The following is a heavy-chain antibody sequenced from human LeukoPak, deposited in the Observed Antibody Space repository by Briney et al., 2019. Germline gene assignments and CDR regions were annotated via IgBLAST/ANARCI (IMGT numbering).Heavy chain of an antibody. V-gene: IGHV4-59*01. CDR1: GGSISSYY. J-gene: IGHJ4*02. CDR3: ARSTRGAPYGSGSYYVFDY. CDR2: IYYSGST. Sequence: PSETLSLTCTVSGGSISSYYWSWIRQPPGKGLEWIGYIYYSGSTNYNPSLKSRVTISVDTSKNQFSLKLSSVTAADTAVYYCARSTRGAPYGSGSYYVFDYWGQGTLVTVSS. D-gene: IGHD3-10*01.